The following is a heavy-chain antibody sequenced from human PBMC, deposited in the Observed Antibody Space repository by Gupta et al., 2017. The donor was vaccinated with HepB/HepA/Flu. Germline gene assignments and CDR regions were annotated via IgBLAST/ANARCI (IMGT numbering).Heavy chain of an antibody. J-gene: IGHJ6*03. Sequence: EAQLLDSGGGSVKPGGSLSLSCAASDFTFSSYAMTWVRQGPGKGLEWVSSITGSGAGTDYADSVKGRFTIFRDNSNNMVYLQMNSLRAEDTAVYYCAKEGAGTRRYYYIDVWGKGTSVTVSS. CDR3: AKEGAGTRRYYYIDV. CDR1: DFTFSSYA. V-gene: IGHV3-23*01. CDR2: ITGSGAGT. D-gene: IGHD1-1*01.